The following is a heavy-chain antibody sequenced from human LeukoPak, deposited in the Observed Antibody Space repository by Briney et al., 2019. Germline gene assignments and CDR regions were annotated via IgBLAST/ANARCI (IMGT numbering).Heavy chain of an antibody. V-gene: IGHV3-7*03. Sequence: PGGSLRLSCAVSRFTISSHGMHWVRQAPGKGLEWVANIKQDGSEKYYVDSVKGRFTISRDNAKNSLYLQMNSLRAEDTAVYYCASIAAAGVFDYWGQGTLVTVSS. D-gene: IGHD6-13*01. J-gene: IGHJ4*02. CDR1: RFTISSHG. CDR3: ASIAAAGVFDY. CDR2: IKQDGSEK.